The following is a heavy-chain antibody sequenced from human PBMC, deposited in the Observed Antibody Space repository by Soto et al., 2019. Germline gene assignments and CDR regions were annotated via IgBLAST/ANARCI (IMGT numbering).Heavy chain of an antibody. D-gene: IGHD3-3*01. CDR2: IIPIFGTA. J-gene: IGHJ6*02. V-gene: IGHV1-69*13. CDR1: GGTFSSYA. Sequence: SVKVSCKASGGTFSSYAISWVRQSPGQGLEWMGGIIPIFGTANYAQKFQGRVTITADESTSTAYMELSSLRSEDTAVYYCAREIGGYYGRSDYYYGMDIWGQGTTVTVSS. CDR3: AREIGGYYGRSDYYYGMDI.